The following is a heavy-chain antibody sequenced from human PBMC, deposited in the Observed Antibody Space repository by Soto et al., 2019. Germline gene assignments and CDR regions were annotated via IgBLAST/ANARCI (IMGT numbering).Heavy chain of an antibody. CDR1: GFTFRGHA. D-gene: IGHD2-15*01. CDR2: ITADGGA. CDR3: APHVSCAGGSCQYDAFAI. V-gene: IGHV3-23*01. J-gene: IGHJ3*02. Sequence: GSLRLSCEGSGFTFRGHAMTWIRQAPGKGPEWVSTITADGGAYYADSVKGRFAMSRDASERTLYLQMNSLGVEDTAAYYCAPHVSCAGGSCQYDAFAIRGQGT.